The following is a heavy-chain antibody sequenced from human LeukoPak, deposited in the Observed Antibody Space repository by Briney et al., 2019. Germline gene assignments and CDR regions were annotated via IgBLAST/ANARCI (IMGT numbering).Heavy chain of an antibody. Sequence: ASVKVPCKASGYTFTSYGISWVRQAPGQGLEWMGWISAYNGNTNYAQKLQGRVTMTTDTSTSTAYMELRSLRSDDTAVYYCARVPLRGYDYYYYYMDVWGKGTTVTISS. CDR3: ARVPLRGYDYYYYYMDV. CDR2: ISAYNGNT. J-gene: IGHJ6*03. D-gene: IGHD5-12*01. V-gene: IGHV1-18*01. CDR1: GYTFTSYG.